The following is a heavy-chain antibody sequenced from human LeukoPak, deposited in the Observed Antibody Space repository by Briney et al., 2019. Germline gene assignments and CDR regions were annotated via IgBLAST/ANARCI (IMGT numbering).Heavy chain of an antibody. D-gene: IGHD3-16*02. Sequence: SETLSLTCAVYGGSFSGYYWSWIRQPPGKGLEWIGEINHSGSTNYNPSLKSRVTISVDTSKNQFSLKLSSVTAADTAVYYRARGSVVRTFDYWGQGTLVTVSS. CDR2: INHSGST. CDR1: GGSFSGYY. J-gene: IGHJ4*02. V-gene: IGHV4-34*01. CDR3: ARGSVVRTFDY.